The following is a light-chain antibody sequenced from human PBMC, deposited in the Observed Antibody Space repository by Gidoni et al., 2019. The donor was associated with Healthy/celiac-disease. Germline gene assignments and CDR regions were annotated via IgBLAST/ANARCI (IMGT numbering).Light chain of an antibody. CDR1: SSDVGGYNY. J-gene: IGLJ1*01. CDR2: DVS. V-gene: IGLV2-14*01. Sequence: QSALTQPASVSGCPGQSITISCTGTSSDVGGYNYVSWYKQHPGKAPNLMIYDVSNRPSGVSTRFSGSKSGNTASLTISGLQAEDEADYYCSSYTSSSTPYVFGTGTKVTVL. CDR3: SSYTSSSTPYV.